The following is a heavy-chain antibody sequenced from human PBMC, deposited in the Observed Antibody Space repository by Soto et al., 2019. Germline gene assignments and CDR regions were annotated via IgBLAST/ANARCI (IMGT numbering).Heavy chain of an antibody. V-gene: IGHV1-8*01. CDR2: MNPNSGNT. CDR1: GYTFTSYD. Sequence: ASVKVSCKASGYTFTSYDINWVRQATGQGLEWMGWMNPNSGNTGYAQKFQGRVTMTRNTSISTAYMELSSLRSEDTAVYYCARGLVSTIFGVVIISWFDPWGQGTLVTVSS. J-gene: IGHJ5*02. D-gene: IGHD3-3*01. CDR3: ARGLVSTIFGVVIISWFDP.